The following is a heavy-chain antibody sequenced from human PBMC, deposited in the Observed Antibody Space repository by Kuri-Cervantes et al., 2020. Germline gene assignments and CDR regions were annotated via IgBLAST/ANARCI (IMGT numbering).Heavy chain of an antibody. D-gene: IGHD7-27*01. V-gene: IGHV3-15*01. CDR3: VTDHWGSQGLGDAFDV. J-gene: IGHJ3*01. Sequence: GESLKISCATSGFNLNYAWMSWVRQAPGKGLEWVGRIKSKSDGGTTDYAVPVTGRFIISRDDSQATLYLQMNSLTAGDTAVYYCVTDHWGSQGLGDAFDVWGQGRVVTVSS. CDR1: GFNLNYAW. CDR2: IKSKSDGGTT.